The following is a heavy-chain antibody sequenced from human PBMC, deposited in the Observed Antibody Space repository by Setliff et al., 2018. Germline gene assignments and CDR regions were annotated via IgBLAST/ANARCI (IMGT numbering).Heavy chain of an antibody. J-gene: IGHJ4*02. CDR3: SSYLVS. Sequence: GGSLRLSCAASGFTFGHYRMDWVRQAPGKGLEWVSSISSRDTYIYYADSLKGRFTISRDNVKSSLYLQMNSLRAEDTAVYYCSSYLVSWGQGALVTVSS. V-gene: IGHV3-21*01. CDR2: ISSRDTYI. CDR1: GFTFGHYR. D-gene: IGHD2-21*01.